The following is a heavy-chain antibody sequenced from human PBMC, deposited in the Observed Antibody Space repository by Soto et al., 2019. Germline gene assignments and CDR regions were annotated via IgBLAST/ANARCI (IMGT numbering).Heavy chain of an antibody. CDR1: GGSFSGYY. CDR3: ARTIVVVPAAEPYFYYNMDV. V-gene: IGHV4-34*01. Sequence: QVQLQQWGAGLLKPSETLSLTCAVYGGSFSGYYWSWIRQPPGKGLEWIGEINHSGSTNYNPSLKSRVTISVDTSKNQFSLKLSSVTAADTAVYFCARTIVVVPAAEPYFYYNMDVWGQGTTVTVSS. CDR2: INHSGST. D-gene: IGHD2-2*01. J-gene: IGHJ6*02.